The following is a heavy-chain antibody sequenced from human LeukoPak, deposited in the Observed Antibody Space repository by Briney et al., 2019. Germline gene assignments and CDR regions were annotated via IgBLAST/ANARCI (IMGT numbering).Heavy chain of an antibody. V-gene: IGHV4-59*01. Sequence: SSETLSLTCTLSGDSITMYYWTWIRQPPGKGLEWIGYVDHTGSTKFNPSLNGRVSISRDTSNNFFSLRLRSVTAADTAVYFCARGRVSSSTWYSTYYYFFYMDFWGKGTTVTVSS. CDR2: VDHTGST. CDR1: GDSITMYY. D-gene: IGHD4-11*01. CDR3: ARGRVSSSTWYSTYYYFFYMDF. J-gene: IGHJ6*03.